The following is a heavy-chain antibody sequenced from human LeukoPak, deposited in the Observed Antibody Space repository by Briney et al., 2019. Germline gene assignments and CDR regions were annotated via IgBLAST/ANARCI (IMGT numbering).Heavy chain of an antibody. Sequence: GGSLRLSCAASGFTFSDYYMSWIRQAPGKGLEWVSYISSSGSTIYYADSVKGRFTISRDNPRKSLYLQMNSLRAEDTAVYYCARDGVYRSSAPDYWGQGTLVTVSS. CDR3: ARDGVYRSSAPDY. V-gene: IGHV3-11*04. CDR2: ISSSGSTI. CDR1: GFTFSDYY. J-gene: IGHJ4*02. D-gene: IGHD2-8*01.